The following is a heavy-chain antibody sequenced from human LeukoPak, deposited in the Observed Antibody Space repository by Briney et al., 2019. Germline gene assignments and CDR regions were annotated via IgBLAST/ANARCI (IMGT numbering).Heavy chain of an antibody. D-gene: IGHD4-17*01. J-gene: IGHJ4*02. CDR2: IIPVFGTP. V-gene: IGHV1-69*06. Sequence: SVKVSCKASGYTFTSYDINWVRQAPEQGLEWMGRIIPVFGTPKYAQKFQGRVTITADRSTSTAYMELSSLKPDDTAIYYCARIEGDYGVFVYWGQGTLVTVSS. CDR3: ARIEGDYGVFVY. CDR1: GYTFTSYD.